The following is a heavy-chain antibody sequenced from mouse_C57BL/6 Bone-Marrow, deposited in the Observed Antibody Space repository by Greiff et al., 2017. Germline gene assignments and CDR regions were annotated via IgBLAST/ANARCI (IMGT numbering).Heavy chain of an antibody. J-gene: IGHJ2*01. CDR2: IYPSDSET. Sequence: QVQLQQPGAELVRPGSSVKLSCKASGYTFTSYWMDWVKQRPGQGLEWIGNIYPSDSETHYNQKFKDKATLTVDKSSSTAYMQLSSLTSEDSAVDYCARSGAYGNFFDYWGQGTTLTVSS. D-gene: IGHD2-1*01. CDR3: ARSGAYGNFFDY. V-gene: IGHV1-61*01. CDR1: GYTFTSYW.